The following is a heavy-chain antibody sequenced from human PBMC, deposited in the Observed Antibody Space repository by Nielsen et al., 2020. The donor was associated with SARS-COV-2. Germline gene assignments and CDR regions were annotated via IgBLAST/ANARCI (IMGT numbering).Heavy chain of an antibody. CDR2: ISSSSSTI. V-gene: IGHV3-48*01. CDR1: GFTFSSYS. Sequence: GESLKISCAASGFTFSSYSMNWVRQAPGKGLEWVSYISSSSSTIYYADSVKGRFTISRDNSKNTLYLQMNSLRAEDTAVYYCAKVHSPAAIHDAFDIWGQGTMVTVSS. J-gene: IGHJ3*02. D-gene: IGHD2-2*02. CDR3: AKVHSPAAIHDAFDI.